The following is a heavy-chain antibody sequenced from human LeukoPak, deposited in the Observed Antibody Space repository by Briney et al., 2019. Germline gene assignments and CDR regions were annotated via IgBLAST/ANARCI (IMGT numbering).Heavy chain of an antibody. D-gene: IGHD3-3*01. CDR1: GGSISSSSYY. V-gene: IGHV4-39*01. CDR2: IYYSGST. CDR3: AVLYYDFWSGYPNWFDP. J-gene: IGHJ5*02. Sequence: SETLSLTCTVSGGSISSSSYYWGWIRQPPGKGLEWIGSIYYSGSTYYNPSLKSRVTISVDTSKNQFSLKLSSVTAADTAVYYCAVLYYDFWSGYPNWFDPWGQGTLVTVSS.